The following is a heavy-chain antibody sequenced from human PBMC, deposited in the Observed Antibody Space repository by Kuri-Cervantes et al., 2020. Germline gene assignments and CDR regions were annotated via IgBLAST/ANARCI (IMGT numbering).Heavy chain of an antibody. CDR3: ARGVVPAAMGIDY. J-gene: IGHJ4*02. Sequence: ASVKVSCKASGGTFSSYAISWVRQATGQGLEWMGWMNPNSGNTGYAQKFQGRVTMTRNTSISTAYMELGSLRSEDTAVYYCARGVVPAAMGIDYWGQGTLVTVSS. CDR1: GGTFSSYA. D-gene: IGHD2-2*01. CDR2: MNPNSGNT. V-gene: IGHV1-8*02.